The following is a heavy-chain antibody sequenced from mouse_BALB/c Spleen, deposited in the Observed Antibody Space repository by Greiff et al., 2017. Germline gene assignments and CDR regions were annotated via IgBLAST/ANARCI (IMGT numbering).Heavy chain of an antibody. CDR2: ISSGGSYT. CDR3: ARHRDDGGSWFAY. D-gene: IGHD2-14*01. Sequence: EVQLVESGGDLVKPGGSLKLSCAASGFTFSSYGMSWVRQTPDKRLEWVATISSGGSYTYYPDSVKGRFTISRDNAKNTLYLQMSSLKSEDTAMYYCARHRDDGGSWFAYWGQGTLVTVSA. CDR1: GFTFSSYG. V-gene: IGHV5-6*01. J-gene: IGHJ3*01.